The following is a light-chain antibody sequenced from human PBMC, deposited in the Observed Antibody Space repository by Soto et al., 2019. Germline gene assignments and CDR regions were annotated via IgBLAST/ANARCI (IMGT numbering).Light chain of an antibody. CDR3: QHSYTTPIT. CDR2: AAS. V-gene: IGKV1-39*01. CDR1: QNIANY. J-gene: IGKJ5*01. Sequence: DIQMTQSPSSLSASVGDRVTITCRASQNIANYLNWYQQKPGQAPNLLIYAASSLQSGVPSRFSGSGTGTDFALAISSLQPDDFATYYCQHSYTTPITFGQGTQVEIK.